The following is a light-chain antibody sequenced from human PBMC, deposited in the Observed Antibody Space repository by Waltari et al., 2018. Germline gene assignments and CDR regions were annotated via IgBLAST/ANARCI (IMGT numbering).Light chain of an antibody. CDR1: QSVSRT. CDR3: QQYNNWPPIT. V-gene: IGKV3-15*01. Sequence: ETIMTQSPATLSVSPGERATLSCRASQSVSRTLAWYQQRPGQAPRLLIYGSSTRATGIPARFSGSGSGTEFTLTISSLQSEDFAVYYCQQYNNWPPITFGQGTRLEIK. J-gene: IGKJ5*01. CDR2: GSS.